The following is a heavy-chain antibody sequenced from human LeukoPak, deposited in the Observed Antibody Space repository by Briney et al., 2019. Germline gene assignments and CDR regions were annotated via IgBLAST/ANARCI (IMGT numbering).Heavy chain of an antibody. J-gene: IGHJ4*02. CDR2: TRYSGST. V-gene: IGHV4-61*01. Sequence: SETLSLTCTVSGFSVSSGPYYWSWIRQSPGKGLEWIAYTRYSGSTNYNPSLKSRLTISLDTSKNQLSLKLSSVTAADTAVYYCARTWDYCGQGTLVTVSS. CDR3: ARTWDY. CDR1: GFSVSSGPYY.